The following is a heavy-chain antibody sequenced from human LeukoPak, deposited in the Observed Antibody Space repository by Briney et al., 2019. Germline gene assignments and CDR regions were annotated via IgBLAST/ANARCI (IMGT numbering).Heavy chain of an antibody. J-gene: IGHJ5*02. D-gene: IGHD6-6*01. CDR1: GGSISSGGYY. CDR2: IYHSGST. CDR3: ARATLTARRWGWFDP. V-gene: IGHV4-30-2*01. Sequence: SETLSLTCTVSGGSISSGGYYWSWIRQPPGKGLEWIGYIYHSGSTYYNPSLKSRVTISVDRSKNQFSLKLSSVTAADTAVYYCARATLTARRWGWFDPWGQGTLVTVSS.